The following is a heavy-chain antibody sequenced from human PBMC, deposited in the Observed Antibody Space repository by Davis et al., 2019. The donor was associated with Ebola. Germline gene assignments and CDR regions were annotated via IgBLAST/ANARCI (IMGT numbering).Heavy chain of an antibody. V-gene: IGHV4-59*01. CDR1: GGSINSYY. J-gene: IGHJ4*02. CDR3: ARYDMIVVGGFDY. CDR2: INHSGST. D-gene: IGHD3-22*01. Sequence: SETLSLTCTVSGGSINSYYWSWIRQPPGKGLKWIGEINHSGSTNYNPSLKSRVTISVDTSKNQFSLKLSSVTAADTAVYYCARYDMIVVGGFDYWGQGTLVTVSS.